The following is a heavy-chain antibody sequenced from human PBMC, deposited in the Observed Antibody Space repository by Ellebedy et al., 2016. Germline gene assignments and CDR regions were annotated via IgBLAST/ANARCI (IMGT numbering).Heavy chain of an antibody. CDR2: ISGSGDRT. D-gene: IGHD6-6*01. V-gene: IGHV3-23*01. CDR1: GFTFSNYV. J-gene: IGHJ4*02. Sequence: GESLKISXAASGFTFSNYVMNWVRQAPGEGLEWVSAISGSGDRTHYADSVKGRFTISRDNSKNTVFLQMNSLRAEDTAIYYCAKDYSSSPRFFDYWGQGTLVTVSS. CDR3: AKDYSSSPRFFDY.